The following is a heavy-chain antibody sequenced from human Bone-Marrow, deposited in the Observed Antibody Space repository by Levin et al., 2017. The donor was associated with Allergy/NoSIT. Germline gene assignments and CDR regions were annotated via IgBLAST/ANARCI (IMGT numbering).Heavy chain of an antibody. CDR3: ASPIGYCSGGSCYSIYYYYGMDV. Sequence: SCAASGFTFSSYSMNWVRQAPGEGLEWVSYISNSGSTTYYADSVKGRFTISRDNAKNSLYLQMNSLRAEDTAVYYCASPIGYCSGGSCYSIYYYYGMDVWGQGTTVTVSS. CDR1: GFTFSSYS. V-gene: IGHV3-48*04. J-gene: IGHJ6*02. CDR2: ISNSGSTT. D-gene: IGHD2-15*01.